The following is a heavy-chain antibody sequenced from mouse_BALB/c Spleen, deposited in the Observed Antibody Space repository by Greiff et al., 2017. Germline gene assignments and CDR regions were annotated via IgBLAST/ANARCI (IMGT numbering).Heavy chain of an antibody. Sequence: VQVVESGPGLVAPSQSLSITCTVSGFSLTSYGVHWVRQPPGKGLEWLGVIWAGGSTNYNSALMSRLSISKDNSKSQVFLKMNSLQTDDTAMYYCAAFYYGSPWFACWGQGTLVTVSA. CDR3: AAFYYGSPWFAC. D-gene: IGHD1-1*01. J-gene: IGHJ3*01. CDR2: IWAGGST. V-gene: IGHV2-9*02. CDR1: GFSLTSYG.